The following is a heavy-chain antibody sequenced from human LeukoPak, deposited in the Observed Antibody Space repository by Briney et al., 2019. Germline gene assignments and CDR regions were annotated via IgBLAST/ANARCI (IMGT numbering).Heavy chain of an antibody. D-gene: IGHD3-9*01. Sequence: SQTLSLTCTVSGGSISSGDYYWSWIRQPPGKGLEWIGYIYYSGGTYYNPSLKSRVTISVDTSKNQFSLKLSSVTAADTAVYYCARARLRYFDWLRPTATPPLGYWGQGTLVTVSS. V-gene: IGHV4-30-4*01. CDR3: ARARLRYFDWLRPTATPPLGY. CDR2: IYYSGGT. CDR1: GGSISSGDYY. J-gene: IGHJ4*02.